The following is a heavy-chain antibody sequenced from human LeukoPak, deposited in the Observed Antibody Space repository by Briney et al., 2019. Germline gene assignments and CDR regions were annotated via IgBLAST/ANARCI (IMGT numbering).Heavy chain of an antibody. D-gene: IGHD5-24*01. CDR2: IYHSGST. Sequence: SETLSLTCTVSGGSISSGGYYWSWIRQPPGKGLEWIGYIYHSGSTYYNPSLKSRVTISVDRSKNQFSLKLSSVTAADTAVYYCARVGLQTAYWGQGTLVTVSS. CDR1: GGSISSGGYY. CDR3: ARVGLQTAY. J-gene: IGHJ4*02. V-gene: IGHV4-30-2*01.